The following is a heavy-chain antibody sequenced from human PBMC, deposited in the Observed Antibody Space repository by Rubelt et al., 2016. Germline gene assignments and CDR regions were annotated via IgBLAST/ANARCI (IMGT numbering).Heavy chain of an antibody. V-gene: IGHV3-48*04. CDR1: GFSLSGYS. D-gene: IGHD3-3*01. CDR2: ISGDSGTI. CDR3: ARDLRCLEWLYDY. Sequence: PGGSLRLSCAASGFSLSGYSMDWVRQVPGKGLEWISYISGDSGTIYYADSVRGRFTISRDNVRNSLYLQMTRLRAEDTAVYYCARDLRCLEWLYDYWGQGTLVTVSS. J-gene: IGHJ4*02.